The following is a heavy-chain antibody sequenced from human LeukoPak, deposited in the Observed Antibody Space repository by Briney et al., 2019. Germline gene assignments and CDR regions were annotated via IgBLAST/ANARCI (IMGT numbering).Heavy chain of an antibody. D-gene: IGHD6-6*01. V-gene: IGHV4-4*08. J-gene: IGHJ4*02. CDR2: VYSSGST. CDR3: ARLYSSSSVDY. Sequence: SETLSLTCTVSNGSMTNNYWSWIRQPPGKGLEWIGYVYSSGSTIYIPSLKSRVTISVDTSKNQFSLKLSSVTAADTAVYYCARLYSSSSVDYWGQGTLVTVSS. CDR1: NGSMTNNY.